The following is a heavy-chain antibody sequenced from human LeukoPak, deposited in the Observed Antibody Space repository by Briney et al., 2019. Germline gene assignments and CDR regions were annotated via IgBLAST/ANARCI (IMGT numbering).Heavy chain of an antibody. CDR1: GGSISSSSYY. CDR2: IYYSGST. J-gene: IGHJ4*02. V-gene: IGHV4-39*01. CDR3: ARHPPAFRMGPVDY. Sequence: PSETLSLTCTVSGGSISSSSYYWGWIRQPPGKGLEWIGSIYYSGSTYYNPSLKSRVTISVDTFKNQFSLKLSSVTAADTAVYYCARHPPAFRMGPVDYWGQGTLVTVSS. D-gene: IGHD2-8*01.